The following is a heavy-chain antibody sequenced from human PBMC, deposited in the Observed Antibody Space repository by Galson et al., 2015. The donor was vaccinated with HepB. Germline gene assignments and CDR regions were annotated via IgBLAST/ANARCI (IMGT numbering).Heavy chain of an antibody. J-gene: IGHJ3*01. V-gene: IGHV1-3*01. CDR2: INAGNGNT. Sequence: SVKVSCKASGYTFTNYALHWVRQAPGQRLEWMGWINAGNGNTKYSQGFQGRVTITRDTSANTAYMEVSSLRSEDTAVYYCARAAYCSSTSCSDALDVWGQGTMVTVSS. D-gene: IGHD2-2*01. CDR3: ARAAYCSSTSCSDALDV. CDR1: GYTFTNYA.